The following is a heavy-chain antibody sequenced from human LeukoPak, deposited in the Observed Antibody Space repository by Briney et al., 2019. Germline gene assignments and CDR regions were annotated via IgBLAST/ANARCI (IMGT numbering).Heavy chain of an antibody. CDR2: ISGSGGST. D-gene: IGHD6-19*01. CDR3: AKKPPAEYSSGWYGIDY. V-gene: IGHV3-23*01. Sequence: GGSLRLSCAASGFTFSSYAMSWVRQAPGKGLEWVSAISGSGGSTYYADSVKGRFTISRDNSKNTLYPQMNSLRAEDTAVYYCAKKPPAEYSSGWYGIDYWGQGTLVTVSS. CDR1: GFTFSSYA. J-gene: IGHJ4*02.